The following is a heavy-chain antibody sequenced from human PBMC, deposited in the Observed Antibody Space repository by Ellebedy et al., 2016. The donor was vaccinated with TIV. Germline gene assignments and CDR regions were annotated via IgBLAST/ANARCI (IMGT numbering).Heavy chain of an antibody. Sequence: ASVKVSCKASGYTFTAYHIHWVRQAPGQGLEWMGWINPNSGGTNYAQKFQGRVTMTRDTSISTAYMELSRLRSDDTAVYYCARPSAWGYYYYGMDVWGQGTTVTVSS. D-gene: IGHD3-16*01. V-gene: IGHV1-2*02. CDR2: INPNSGGT. J-gene: IGHJ6*02. CDR3: ARPSAWGYYYYGMDV. CDR1: GYTFTAYH.